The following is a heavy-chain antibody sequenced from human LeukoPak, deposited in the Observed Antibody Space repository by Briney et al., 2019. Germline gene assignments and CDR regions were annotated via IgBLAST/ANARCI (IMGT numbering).Heavy chain of an antibody. V-gene: IGHV4-34*01. D-gene: IGHD3-3*01. CDR1: GGSFSGYY. CDR3: ARHLNDFWSGYYPNWFDP. J-gene: IGHJ5*02. Sequence: PSETLSLTCAVYGGSFSGYYWSWIRQPPGKGLEWIGEINHSGSTYYNPSLKSRVTISVDTSKNQFSLKLSSVTAADTAVYYCARHLNDFWSGYYPNWFDPWGQGTLVTVSS. CDR2: INHSGST.